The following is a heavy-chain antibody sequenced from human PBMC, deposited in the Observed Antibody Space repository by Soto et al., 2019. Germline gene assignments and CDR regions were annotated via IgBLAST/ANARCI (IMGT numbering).Heavy chain of an antibody. D-gene: IGHD6-13*01. CDR3: AREVGSSSRNYYYYYYGMDV. J-gene: IGHJ6*02. CDR1: GGSISSGDYY. CDR2: IYYSGST. Sequence: NPSETLSLTCTVSGGSISSGDYYWSWIHQPPGQGLEWIGYIYYSGSTYYNPSLKSRVTISVDTSKNQFSLKLSSVTAADTAVYYCAREVGSSSRNYYYYYYGMDVWGQGTTVTVSS. V-gene: IGHV4-30-4*01.